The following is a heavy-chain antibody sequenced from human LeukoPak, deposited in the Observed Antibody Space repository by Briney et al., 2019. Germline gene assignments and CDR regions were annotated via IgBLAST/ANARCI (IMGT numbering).Heavy chain of an antibody. D-gene: IGHD5-24*01. CDR1: LDTSFSYR. CDR2: INSDGGST. J-gene: IGHJ4*02. Sequence: GGSPRHSCAYSLDTSFSYRMHWVPPTLQGRRGCVSRINSDGGSTSYADSVKGRFTISRDNAKNTLYLQMNSLRAEDTAVYYCARRIQGMAPYYFDYWGQGTLVTVSS. V-gene: IGHV3-74*01. CDR3: ARRIQGMAPYYFDY.